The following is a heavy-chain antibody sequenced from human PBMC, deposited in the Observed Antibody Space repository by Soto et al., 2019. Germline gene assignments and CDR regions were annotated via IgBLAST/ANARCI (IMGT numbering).Heavy chain of an antibody. CDR2: LYWNNDK. D-gene: IGHD3-3*01. CDR1: GFSLSTPGVG. V-gene: IGHV2-5*01. J-gene: IGHJ5*02. CDR3: AHRQYDFWTNVNSCFDP. Sequence: QITLKESGLTLVKPTQTLTLTCTFSGFSLSTPGVGVGWIRQPPGKALEWLALLYWNNDKDYSPSLQSRLTLIKDTSKNQVFLTVTNMQPVDTATDYCAHRQYDFWTNVNSCFDPWGKGTLVTVSS.